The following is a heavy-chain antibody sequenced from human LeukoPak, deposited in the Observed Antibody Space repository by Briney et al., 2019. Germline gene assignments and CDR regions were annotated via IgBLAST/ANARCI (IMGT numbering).Heavy chain of an antibody. V-gene: IGHV4-59*01. D-gene: IGHD2-2*01. Sequence: SETLSLTCTVSGGSITSYYWSWIRQPPGKGLELIGFFYYSGSTNYNLSLKSRVTISLDTSKNQFSLKLTSVTAADTAVYYCARARYGSTSCPYYFDYWGQGTLVTVSS. CDR2: FYYSGST. CDR1: GGSITSYY. J-gene: IGHJ4*02. CDR3: ARARYGSTSCPYYFDY.